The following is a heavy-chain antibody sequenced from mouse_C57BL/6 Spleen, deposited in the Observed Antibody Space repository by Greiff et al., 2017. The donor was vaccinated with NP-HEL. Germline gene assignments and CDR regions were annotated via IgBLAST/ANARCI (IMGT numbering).Heavy chain of an antibody. J-gene: IGHJ4*01. D-gene: IGHD2-4*01. V-gene: IGHV1-61*01. Sequence: VQLQQPGAELVRPGSSVKLSCKASGYTFTSYWMDWVKQRPGQGLEWIGNIYPSDSETHYNQKFKDKATLTVDKSSSTAYMQLSSLTSEDSAVYYCARRRDYDEGYYAMDYWGQGTSVTVSS. CDR2: IYPSDSET. CDR1: GYTFTSYW. CDR3: ARRRDYDEGYYAMDY.